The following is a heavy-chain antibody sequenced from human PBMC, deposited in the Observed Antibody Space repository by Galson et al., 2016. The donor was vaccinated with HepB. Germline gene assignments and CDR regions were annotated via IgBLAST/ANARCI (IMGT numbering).Heavy chain of an antibody. D-gene: IGHD2-21*02. CDR2: ISGYNDDT. CDR1: GYTFTSHG. J-gene: IGHJ4*02. Sequence: SVKVSCKASGYTFTSHGVTWVRQAPGQALEWLGWISGYNDDTKYTHKLQGRVTLTTDTSTSTAYMEPRSLRSDDTAVYYCARDPGFCGGDCPPDYWGQGTLVTVSS. CDR3: ARDPGFCGGDCPPDY. V-gene: IGHV1-18*01.